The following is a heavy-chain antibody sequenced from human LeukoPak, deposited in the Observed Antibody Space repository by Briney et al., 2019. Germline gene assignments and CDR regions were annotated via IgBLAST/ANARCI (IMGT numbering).Heavy chain of an antibody. V-gene: IGHV4-61*01. D-gene: IGHD3-22*01. CDR1: GGSVSSGNYY. CDR2: IYYSGST. J-gene: IGHJ4*02. CDR3: ATHDSSGYHSGNY. Sequence: SETLSLTCTVSGGSVSSGNYYWSWIRQPPGKGLEWIGYIYYSGSTNYNPSLKSRVTISVDTSKNQFSLKLSSVTAADTAVYYCATHDSSGYHSGNYWGQGTLVTVSS.